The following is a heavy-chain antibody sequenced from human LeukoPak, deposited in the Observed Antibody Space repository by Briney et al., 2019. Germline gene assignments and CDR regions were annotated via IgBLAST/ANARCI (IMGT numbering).Heavy chain of an antibody. CDR3: ARVGREYSSSSPPDY. V-gene: IGHV3-74*01. CDR2: IDSGGSNT. CDR1: RFTFSSYA. J-gene: IGHJ4*02. Sequence: GGSLRLSCAASRFTFSSYAMNWVRQAPGKGLEWVSRIDSGGSNTLYADSVRGRFTISRDNAKNTLYPQMNSLRVEDTAMYYCARVGREYSSSSPPDYWGQGTLVTVSS. D-gene: IGHD6-6*01.